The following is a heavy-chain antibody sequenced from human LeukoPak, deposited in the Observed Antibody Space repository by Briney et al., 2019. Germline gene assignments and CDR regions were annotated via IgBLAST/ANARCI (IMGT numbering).Heavy chain of an antibody. D-gene: IGHD2-2*01. CDR2: IYYSGST. CDR1: GGSLSSYY. J-gene: IGHJ3*02. V-gene: IGHV4-59*01. CDR3: ASYTTSRYCSSTSCYRAFDI. Sequence: SETLSLTCTVSGGSLSSYYWRWIRQPPGKGLEWIGYIYYSGSTNYNPSLKSRVTISVDTSKNQFSLKLSSVTAADTAVYYCASYTTSRYCSSTSCYRAFDIWGQGTMVTVSS.